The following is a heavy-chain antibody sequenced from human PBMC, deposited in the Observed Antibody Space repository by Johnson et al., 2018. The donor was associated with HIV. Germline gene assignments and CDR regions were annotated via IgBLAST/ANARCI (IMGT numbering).Heavy chain of an antibody. D-gene: IGHD1-7*01. CDR2: ISGSGHST. CDR3: AKEKLELRTGDAFDI. Sequence: VHLVESGGGLVRPGGSLRLSCVASGFAVSGYYMSWVRQAPGKGLEWVSGISGSGHSTYYADSVKGRFPISRDSSKNTLYLQMNSLRADDTAVYYCAKEKLELRTGDAFDIWGQGTMVTVSS. CDR1: GFAVSGYY. V-gene: IGHV3-23*04. J-gene: IGHJ3*02.